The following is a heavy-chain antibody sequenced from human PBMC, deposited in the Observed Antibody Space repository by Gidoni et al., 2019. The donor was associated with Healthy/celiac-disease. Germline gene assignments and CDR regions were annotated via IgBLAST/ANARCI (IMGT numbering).Heavy chain of an antibody. J-gene: IGHJ6*02. V-gene: IGHV1-46*01. D-gene: IGHD3-10*01. CDR1: GYTFTSYY. Sequence: QVQLVQSGAEVKKPGASVKVSCKASGYTFTSYYMHWVRQAPGQGLEWMGIINPSGGSTSYAQKFQGRVTMTRDTSTSTVYMELSSLRSEDTAVYYCARESTLQGTLLWFGGVYGMDVWGQGTTVTVSS. CDR3: ARESTLQGTLLWFGGVYGMDV. CDR2: INPSGGST.